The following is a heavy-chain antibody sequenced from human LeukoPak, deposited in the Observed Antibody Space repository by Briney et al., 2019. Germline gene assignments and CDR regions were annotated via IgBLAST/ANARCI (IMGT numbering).Heavy chain of an antibody. CDR2: INHSGST. CDR1: GGSFTGYS. D-gene: IGHD2-21*02. CDR3: ARASVTDPFDY. V-gene: IGHV4-34*01. Sequence: SETLSLTCAVYGGSFTGYSWSWIRQPPGKGLEWIGEINHSGSTNYNPSLKSRVTISVDTSKNQFSLKLSSVTAADTAVYYCARASVTDPFDYWGQGTLVTVSS. J-gene: IGHJ4*02.